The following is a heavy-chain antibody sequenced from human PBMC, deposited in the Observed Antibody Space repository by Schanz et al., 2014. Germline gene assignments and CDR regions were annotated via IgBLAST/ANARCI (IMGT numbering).Heavy chain of an antibody. D-gene: IGHD5-18*01. Sequence: QVQLQESGPGLVKPSETLSLTCTVSGGSITSTDSYWGWIRQPPGKGLEWIATVYYSGSYYNPSLKSRVTVSLDTSKNQFSLTLNSVTAADTAVYYCARSVGMVRRYFDSWGQGNLVTVSS. CDR2: VYYSGS. V-gene: IGHV4-39*07. CDR3: ARSVGMVRRYFDS. CDR1: GGSITSTDSY. J-gene: IGHJ4*02.